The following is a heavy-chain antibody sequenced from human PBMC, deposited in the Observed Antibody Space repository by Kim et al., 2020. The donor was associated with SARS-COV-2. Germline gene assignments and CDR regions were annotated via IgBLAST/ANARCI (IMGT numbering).Heavy chain of an antibody. CDR2: INAGNGNT. V-gene: IGHV1-3*01. Sequence: ASVKVSCKASGYTFTSYAMHWVRQAPGQRLEWMGWINAGNGNTKYSQKFQGRVTITRDTSASTAYMELSSLRSEDTAVYYCARTRQRDHSFDYWGQGTLVTVSS. J-gene: IGHJ4*02. CDR3: ARTRQRDHSFDY. CDR1: GYTFTSYA.